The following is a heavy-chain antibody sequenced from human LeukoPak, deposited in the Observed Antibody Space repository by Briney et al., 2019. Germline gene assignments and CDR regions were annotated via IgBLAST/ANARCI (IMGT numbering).Heavy chain of an antibody. Sequence: ASVKVSCKASGYTFTNYDINWVRQATGQGLEWMGWMNPKSGYTGYAQKFQGRVTITRDTSISTAYMELRGLRSEDTAVYSCARVNGDIDYWGKGTLVTVSS. D-gene: IGHD4-17*01. CDR2: MNPKSGYT. J-gene: IGHJ4*02. CDR1: GYTFTNYD. CDR3: ARVNGDIDY. V-gene: IGHV1-8*03.